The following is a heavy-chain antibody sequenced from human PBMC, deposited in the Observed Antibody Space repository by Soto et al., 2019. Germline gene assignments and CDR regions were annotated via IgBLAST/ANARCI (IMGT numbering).Heavy chain of an antibody. J-gene: IGHJ4*02. CDR2: ISAYNGNT. V-gene: IGHV1-18*01. CDR1: GYTFTSYG. Sequence: ASVKVSCKASGYTFTSYGISWVRQAPGQGLEWMGWISAYNGNTNYAQKLQGRVTMTTDTSTSTAYMELRSLRSDDTAVYYCAREPRKDYEYSRAWYFDYWGQGTLVTLSS. D-gene: IGHD6-19*01. CDR3: AREPRKDYEYSRAWYFDY.